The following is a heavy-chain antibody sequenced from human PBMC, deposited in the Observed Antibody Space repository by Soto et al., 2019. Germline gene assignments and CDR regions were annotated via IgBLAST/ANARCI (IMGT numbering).Heavy chain of an antibody. CDR2: ISGSGGST. Sequence: LRLSCAASGFTFSSYAMSWVRQAPGKGLEWVSAISGSGGSTYHADSVKGRFTISRDNSKNTLYLQMNSLRAEDTAVYYCARLIEQLVLGPDYWGQGTLVTVPQ. CDR3: ARLIEQLVLGPDY. CDR1: GFTFSSYA. D-gene: IGHD6-6*01. J-gene: IGHJ4*02. V-gene: IGHV3-23*01.